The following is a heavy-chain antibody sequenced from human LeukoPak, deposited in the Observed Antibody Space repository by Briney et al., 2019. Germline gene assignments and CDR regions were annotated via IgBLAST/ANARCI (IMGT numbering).Heavy chain of an antibody. D-gene: IGHD3-10*01. CDR2: ISHSGST. V-gene: IGHV4-4*02. J-gene: IGHJ5*02. CDR1: DDSLNNDDW. Sequence: PSETLSLTCAVSDDSLNNDDWWSWVRQPPGKGLEWIGEISHSGSTNYNPSFKSRVTVSLDNSMNQFSLSLTSVTAADTAVYYCARGDPMLRGVVDEIDPWGQGTLVTVSS. CDR3: ARGDPMLRGVVDEIDP.